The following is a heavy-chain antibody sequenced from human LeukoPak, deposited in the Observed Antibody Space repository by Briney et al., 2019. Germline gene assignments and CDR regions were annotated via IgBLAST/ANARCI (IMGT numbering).Heavy chain of an antibody. V-gene: IGHV3-9*01. CDR2: ISWNSGII. CDR3: AKGPYGSGSYYTS. CDR1: GFTFVDYA. Sequence: GGALRLSCAASGFTFVDYAMHCVRQAQGKGREWGSGISWNSGIIGYADSVKARFPISIANAKNSLYLQMNSLRAEDTALYYCAKGPYGSGSYYTSWGQGTLVTVSS. D-gene: IGHD3-10*01. J-gene: IGHJ5*02.